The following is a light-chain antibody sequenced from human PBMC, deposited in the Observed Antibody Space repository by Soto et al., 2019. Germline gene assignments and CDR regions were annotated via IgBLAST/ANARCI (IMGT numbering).Light chain of an antibody. J-gene: IGKJ4*01. CDR2: GAS. CDR3: QQYKNWLALT. V-gene: IGKV3-15*01. CDR1: QRLSSN. Sequence: EILRTHTPATPCVSLEERATLSCRASQRLSSNLAWYQQTPGQAPRLLIHGASTRATGIPARFSGSGSGTEFTLTISSLQSEDSAVYYCQQYKNWLALTFGGGTKVDI.